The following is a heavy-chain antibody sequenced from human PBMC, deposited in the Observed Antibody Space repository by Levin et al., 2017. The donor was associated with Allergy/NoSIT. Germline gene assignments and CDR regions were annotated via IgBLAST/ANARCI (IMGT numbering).Heavy chain of an antibody. CDR2: ISSSSSYI. J-gene: IGHJ2*01. Sequence: GESLKISCAASGFTFSSYSMNWVRQAPGKGLEWVSSISSSSSYIYYADSVKGRFTISRDNAKNSLYLQMNSLRAEDTAVYYCARARGGSYYEAFDLWGRGTLVTVSS. D-gene: IGHD1-26*01. CDR1: GFTFSSYS. V-gene: IGHV3-21*01. CDR3: ARARGGSYYEAFDL.